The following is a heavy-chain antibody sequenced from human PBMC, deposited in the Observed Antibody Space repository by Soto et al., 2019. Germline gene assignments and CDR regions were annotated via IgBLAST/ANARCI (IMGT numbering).Heavy chain of an antibody. CDR3: ARGVPAAISCFDY. CDR1: GFTFSNHG. D-gene: IGHD2-2*01. Sequence: PVGSHRHPYAASGFTFSNHGMHWVRQAPGKGLGWVAVIWYDGSNEYYADSVKGRFTISRDNSKNTLYLQMNSLRAEDTAVYYCARGVPAAISCFDYWGQGTLVTGYS. CDR2: IWYDGSNE. V-gene: IGHV3-33*08. J-gene: IGHJ4*02.